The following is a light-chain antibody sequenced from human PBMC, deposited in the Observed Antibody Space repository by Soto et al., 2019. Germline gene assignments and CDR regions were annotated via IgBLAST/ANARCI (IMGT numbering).Light chain of an antibody. CDR3: QQYNTYAT. J-gene: IGKJ5*01. V-gene: IGKV1-5*01. CDR1: QNIRNL. Sequence: DIQLTQSPSTLSAAVGDSVTITCRASQNIRNLLAWYQQKPGKAPKPLIYDASTLKTGVPSRFSGSGSGSEFNFTITDLQPDDFATYFCQQYNTYATFGQGTRLEIK. CDR2: DAS.